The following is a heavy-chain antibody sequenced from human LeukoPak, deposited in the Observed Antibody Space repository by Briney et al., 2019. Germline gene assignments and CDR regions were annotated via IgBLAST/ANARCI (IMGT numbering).Heavy chain of an antibody. J-gene: IGHJ1*01. D-gene: IGHD3-16*01. CDR1: GFSFSSHG. CDR3: AKDDDWGRYKH. V-gene: IGHV3-23*01. Sequence: GGSLRLSCAGSGFSFSSHGMNWVRQAPGKGLEWVSGISPSGDITYYTDSVRGRFTISRDNYKNTLSLQVNSLRAEDTAMYYCAKDDDWGRYKHWGQGTLVTVSS. CDR2: ISPSGDIT.